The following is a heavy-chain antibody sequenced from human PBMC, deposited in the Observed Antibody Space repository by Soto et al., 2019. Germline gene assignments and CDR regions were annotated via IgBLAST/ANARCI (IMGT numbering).Heavy chain of an antibody. Sequence: ASGKVCCKASGYTFTKYGFSWVRQAPGQGLEWMGWISAYNGNTKYAQKLQGRVTMTTDTSTSTAYMELRSLRSDDTAVYYCARDLGVGMEDYWGQGTPVTVSS. D-gene: IGHD3-10*01. CDR3: ARDLGVGMEDY. V-gene: IGHV1-18*01. CDR1: GYTFTKYG. J-gene: IGHJ4*02. CDR2: ISAYNGNT.